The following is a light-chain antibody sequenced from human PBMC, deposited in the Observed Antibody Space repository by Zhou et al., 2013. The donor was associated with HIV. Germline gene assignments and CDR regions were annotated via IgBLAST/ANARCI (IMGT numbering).Light chain of an antibody. J-gene: IGKJ5*01. Sequence: IQLTQSPSSLSASVGDTVSITCQAGQGIGSSLNWYQQKGGKAPKLLVYGASNLQRGVPSRFSGSGFHTTFTLTISSLQPEDIATYYCQQYHNLFPITFGQGTRLEIK. CDR1: QGIGSS. CDR2: GAS. V-gene: IGKV1-33*01. CDR3: QQYHNLFPIT.